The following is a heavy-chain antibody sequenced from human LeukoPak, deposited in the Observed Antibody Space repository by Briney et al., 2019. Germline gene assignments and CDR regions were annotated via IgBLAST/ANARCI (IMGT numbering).Heavy chain of an antibody. CDR2: INHSGST. J-gene: IGHJ4*02. V-gene: IGHV4-34*01. Sequence: SETLSLTCAVYGGSFSGYYWSWLRQPPGKGLEWIGEINHSGSTNYNPSLKSRVTISVDTSKNQFSLKLSSVTAADTAVYYCARAPGMVRGLRYFDYWGQGTLVTVSS. CDR1: GGSFSGYY. CDR3: ARAPGMVRGLRYFDY. D-gene: IGHD3-10*01.